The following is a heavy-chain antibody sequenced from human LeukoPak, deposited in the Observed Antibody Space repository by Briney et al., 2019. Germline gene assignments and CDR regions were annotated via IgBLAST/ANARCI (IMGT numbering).Heavy chain of an antibody. Sequence: ASVKVSCKASGDTFTSYAMNWVRQAPGQGLEWMGWINTNTGNPTYAQGFTGRFVFSLDTSVSTAYLQISSLKAEDTAVYYCARGYYDSSGHDGDFDYWGQGTLVTVSS. CDR3: ARGYYDSSGHDGDFDY. D-gene: IGHD3-22*01. V-gene: IGHV7-4-1*02. CDR1: GDTFTSYA. J-gene: IGHJ4*02. CDR2: INTNTGNP.